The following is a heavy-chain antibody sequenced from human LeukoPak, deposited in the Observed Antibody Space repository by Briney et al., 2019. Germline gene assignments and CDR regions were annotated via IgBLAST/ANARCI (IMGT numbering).Heavy chain of an antibody. J-gene: IGHJ4*02. V-gene: IGHV3-11*01. CDR1: GFTFSDYY. CDR3: AKDGRDYGDYYFDY. CDR2: ISSSGDSL. Sequence: GGSLRLSCAASGFTFSDYYMTWIRQAPGKGLEWVSFISSSGDSLYYADSVRGRFTISRDNAKNSLFLQMDSLRAEVTAVYYCAKDGRDYGDYYFDYWGQGTLVTVSS. D-gene: IGHD4-17*01.